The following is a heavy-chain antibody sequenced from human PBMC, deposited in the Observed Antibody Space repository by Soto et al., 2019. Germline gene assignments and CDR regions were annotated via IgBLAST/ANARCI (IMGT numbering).Heavy chain of an antibody. V-gene: IGHV1-2*04. D-gene: IGHD3-3*01. CDR1: GYTFTGYY. J-gene: IGHJ6*02. CDR2: INPNSGGT. CDR3: AREQIGWSGYYSYYGMDV. Sequence: ASVKVSCKASGYTFTGYYMHWVRQAPGQGLEWMGWINPNSGGTNYAQKFQGWVTMTRDTSISTAYMELSRLRSDDTAVYYCAREQIGWSGYYSYYGMDVWGQGTTVTVSS.